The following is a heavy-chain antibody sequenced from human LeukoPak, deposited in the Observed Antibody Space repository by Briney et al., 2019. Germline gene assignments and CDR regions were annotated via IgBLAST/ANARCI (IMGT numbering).Heavy chain of an antibody. CDR3: ASAADPEDYYDIDDAFDI. D-gene: IGHD3-22*01. V-gene: IGHV1-69*13. J-gene: IGHJ3*02. CDR2: IIPIFGTA. CDR1: GGTFSSYA. Sequence: SVKVSCKASGGTFSSYAISWVRQAPGQGLEWMGGIIPIFGTANYAQKFQGRVTITADESTSIAYMELSSLRSEDTAVYYCASAADPEDYYDIDDAFDIWGQGTMVTVSS.